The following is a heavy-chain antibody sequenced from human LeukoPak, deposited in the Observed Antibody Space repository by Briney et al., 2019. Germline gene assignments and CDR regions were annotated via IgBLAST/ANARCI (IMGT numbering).Heavy chain of an antibody. V-gene: IGHV3-66*01. Sequence: GGSLRLSCAASGFTVSSNYMSWVRQAPGKGLEWVSVIYGGGSTYYADSVKGRFTISRDNSKNTLYLQMNSLRAEDTAVYYCAVATIRYYYGMDVWGQGTTVTVSS. J-gene: IGHJ6*02. CDR1: GFTVSSNY. D-gene: IGHD5-12*01. CDR2: IYGGGST. CDR3: AVATIRYYYGMDV.